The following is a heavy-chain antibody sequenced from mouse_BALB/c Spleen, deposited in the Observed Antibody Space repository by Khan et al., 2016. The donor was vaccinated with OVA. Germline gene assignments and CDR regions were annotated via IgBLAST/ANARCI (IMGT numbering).Heavy chain of an antibody. CDR2: INSGSSTI. D-gene: IGHD4-1*01. CDR1: GFTFSSFG. J-gene: IGHJ2*01. Sequence: EVKLVESGGGLVQPGGSRKLSCAASGFTFSSFGMHWVRQAPEKGLEWVAYINSGSSTIYYADTVKGRFTISRDNPKNTLFLQMTSLRSEDTAMYYCARGNWAYWGQGTTLTVSS. CDR3: ARGNWAY. V-gene: IGHV5-17*02.